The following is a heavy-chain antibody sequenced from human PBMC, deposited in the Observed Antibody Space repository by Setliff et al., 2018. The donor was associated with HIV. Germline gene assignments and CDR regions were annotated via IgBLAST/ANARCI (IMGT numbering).Heavy chain of an antibody. D-gene: IGHD3-22*01. Sequence: SVKVSCKASGGTFSSYAISWVRQAPGQGLEWMGRIIPILGIANYAQKFQGRVTITADKSTSTAYMELSSLRSEDTAVYYCARDYYDSSGYIFFPGLPDYWGQGTLVTVSS. V-gene: IGHV1-69*04. CDR3: ARDYYDSSGYIFFPGLPDY. CDR1: GGTFSSYA. J-gene: IGHJ4*02. CDR2: IIPILGIA.